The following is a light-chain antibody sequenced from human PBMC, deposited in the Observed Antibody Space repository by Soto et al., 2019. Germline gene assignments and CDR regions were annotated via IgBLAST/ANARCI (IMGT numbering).Light chain of an antibody. V-gene: IGLV2-11*01. CDR1: SSDVGGYNY. CDR2: DVS. CDR3: CSYGV. J-gene: IGLJ1*01. Sequence: QSALTQPRSVSGSPGQSVTISCTGTSSDVGGYNYVSWYQQHPGKAPKLMIYDVSKRPSGVPDRFSGSKSGNTASLSISGLQAEDEADYYCCSYGVFGTGTKV.